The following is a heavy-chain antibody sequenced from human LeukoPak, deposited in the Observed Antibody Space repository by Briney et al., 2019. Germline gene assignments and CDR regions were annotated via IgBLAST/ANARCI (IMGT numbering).Heavy chain of an antibody. CDR2: IIPIFGTA. V-gene: IGHV1-69*06. D-gene: IGHD2-2*01. J-gene: IGHJ5*02. CDR3: AWGGGHCSSTSCYAGNWFDP. Sequence: SVKVSCKASGGTFSSYAISWVRQAPGQGLEWMGGIIPIFGTANYAQKFQGRVTITADKSTSTAYMELSSLRSEDTAVYYCAWGGGHCSSTSCYAGNWFDPRGQGTLVTVSS. CDR1: GGTFSSYA.